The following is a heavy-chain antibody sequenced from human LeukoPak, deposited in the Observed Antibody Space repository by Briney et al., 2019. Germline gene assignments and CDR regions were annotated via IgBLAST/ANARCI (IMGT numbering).Heavy chain of an antibody. CDR3: AREPRRQWLVIGWFDP. CDR1: GGSISSYY. D-gene: IGHD6-19*01. CDR2: INHSGST. J-gene: IGHJ5*02. V-gene: IGHV4-34*01. Sequence: SETLSLTCTVSGGSISSYYWSWIRQPPGKGLEWIGEINHSGSTNYNPSLKSRVTISVDTSKNQFSLKLSSVTAADTAVYYCAREPRRQWLVIGWFDPWGQGTLVTVSS.